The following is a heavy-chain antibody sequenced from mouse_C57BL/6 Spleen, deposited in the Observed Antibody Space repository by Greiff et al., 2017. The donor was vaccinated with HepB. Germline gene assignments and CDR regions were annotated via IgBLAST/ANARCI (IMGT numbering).Heavy chain of an antibody. CDR1: GYTFTSYW. V-gene: IGHV1-69*01. CDR3: ARSDYYGSSSAWFAY. Sequence: VQLKQPGAELVMPGASVKLSCKASGYTFTSYWMHWVKQRPGQGLEWIGEIDPSDSYTNYNQKFKGKSTLTVDKSSSTAYMQLSSLTSEDSAVYYCARSDYYGSSSAWFAYWGQGTLVTVSA. CDR2: IDPSDSYT. J-gene: IGHJ3*01. D-gene: IGHD1-1*01.